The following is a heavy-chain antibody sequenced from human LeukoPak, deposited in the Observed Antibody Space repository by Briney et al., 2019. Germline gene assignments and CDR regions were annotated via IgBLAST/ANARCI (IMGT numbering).Heavy chain of an antibody. CDR2: IYYSGST. V-gene: IGHV4-39*02. D-gene: IGHD3-10*01. CDR1: GGSISSSSYY. J-gene: IGHJ4*02. Sequence: SETLSLTCTVSGGSISSSSYYWGWIRQPPGKGLEWIGSIYYSGSTYYNPSLKSRVTISVDTSKNQFSLKLSSVTAADTAVYYCARERAWFGELYPDYWGQGTLVTVSS. CDR3: ARERAWFGELYPDY.